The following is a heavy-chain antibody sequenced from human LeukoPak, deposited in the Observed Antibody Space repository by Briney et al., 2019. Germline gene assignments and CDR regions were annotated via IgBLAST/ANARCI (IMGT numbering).Heavy chain of an antibody. CDR1: GFTFSSYS. D-gene: IGHD2-2*02. CDR3: ARASSTSCYKGCWFDP. Sequence: GGSLRLSCAASGFTFSSYSMNWVRQAPGKGLEWVSSISSSSYIYYADSVKGRFTISRDNAKNSLYLQMNSLRAEDTAVYYCARASSTSCYKGCWFDPWGQGTLVTVSS. V-gene: IGHV3-21*01. J-gene: IGHJ5*02. CDR2: ISSSSYI.